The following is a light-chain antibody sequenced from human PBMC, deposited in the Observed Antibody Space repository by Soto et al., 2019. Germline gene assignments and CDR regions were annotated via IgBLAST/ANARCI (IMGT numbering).Light chain of an antibody. V-gene: IGLV2-14*03. CDR1: SSDIGGYNF. CDR2: GVT. J-gene: IGLJ2*01. CDR3: SSYAGNNNVV. Sequence: QSALTQPASVSGSPGQSITISCTGSSSDIGGYNFVSWYQHYPGKAPQLMIYGVTNRPSGVSNRFSGSKSGNTASLTISGLRAEDEADYYCSSYAGNNNVVFGGGTKLTVL.